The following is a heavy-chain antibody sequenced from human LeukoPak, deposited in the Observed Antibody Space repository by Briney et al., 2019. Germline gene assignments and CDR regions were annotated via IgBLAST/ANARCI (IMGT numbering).Heavy chain of an antibody. CDR2: IYHNGDT. V-gene: IGHV4-59*11. J-gene: IGHJ4*02. CDR1: GGSFSSPY. D-gene: IGHD5-18*01. CDR3: ARCGYGPTEY. Sequence: SGTLSLTCTVSGGSFSSPYWSWIRQTPGKGLEWIGYIYHNGDTRYNPSPKSRVALSVDESKNQSSRKFNSVTPADTAGYSCARCGYGPTEYWGKGSLVTVSS.